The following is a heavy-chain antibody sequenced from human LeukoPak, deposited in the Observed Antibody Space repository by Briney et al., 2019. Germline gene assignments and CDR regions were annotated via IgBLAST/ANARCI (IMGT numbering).Heavy chain of an antibody. CDR2: INPDGSEK. CDR3: STGYYYGSSDFSH. J-gene: IGHJ4*02. D-gene: IGHD3-22*01. V-gene: IGHV3-7*01. Sequence: PGGSLRLSCAASGFSFRNYWMSWVRQAPGKGLEWVANINPDGSEKYYVDSVKGRFTISRDNAKNSLCLQMDSLRAEDTAVYYCSTGYYYGSSDFSHWGQGTLVTVSS. CDR1: GFSFRNYW.